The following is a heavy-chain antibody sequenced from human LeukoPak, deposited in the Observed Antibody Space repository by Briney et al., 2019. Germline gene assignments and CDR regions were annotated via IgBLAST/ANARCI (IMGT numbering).Heavy chain of an antibody. CDR1: GGTFSSYA. CDR2: IIPIFGTA. J-gene: IGHJ5*02. CDR3: ARSDSSSWYWRYSWFDP. V-gene: IGHV1-69*05. D-gene: IGHD6-13*01. Sequence: SVKVSCKASGGTFSSYAISWVRQAPGQGLEWMGGIIPIFGTANYAQKFQGRVTITTDESTSTAYMELSSLRSEDTAVYYCARSDSSSWYWRYSWFDPWGQGTLVTVSS.